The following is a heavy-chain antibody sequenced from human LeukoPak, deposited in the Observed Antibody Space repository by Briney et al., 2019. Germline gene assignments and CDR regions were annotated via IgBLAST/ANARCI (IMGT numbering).Heavy chain of an antibody. D-gene: IGHD4-11*01. V-gene: IGHV4-34*01. Sequence: SETLSLTCGVYGKSLSIDYWNWIRQSPEQELEWIGEINHVGTTKYNPSLKSRVTMSVDTSKKQFTLKLSSVTAADTAVYYCPLYDFSDNAPRDFWGQGTLVTVSS. CDR2: INHVGTT. CDR3: PLYDFSDNAPRDF. CDR1: GKSLSIDY. J-gene: IGHJ4*02.